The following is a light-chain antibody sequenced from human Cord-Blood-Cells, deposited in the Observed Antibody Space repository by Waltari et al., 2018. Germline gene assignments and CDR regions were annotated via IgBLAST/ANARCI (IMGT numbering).Light chain of an antibody. CDR3: CSYAGSSTWV. J-gene: IGLJ3*02. Sequence: QSALTQPASVSGSPGQSITLSCTGTSSDVGSYNLVSWYQQHPGKAPKLMIYEGSKPPSGVSNRFSGSKSGNTASLTIAGLQAEDEAYYYCCSYAGSSTWVFGGGTKLTGL. CDR1: SSDVGSYNL. V-gene: IGLV2-23*01. CDR2: EGS.